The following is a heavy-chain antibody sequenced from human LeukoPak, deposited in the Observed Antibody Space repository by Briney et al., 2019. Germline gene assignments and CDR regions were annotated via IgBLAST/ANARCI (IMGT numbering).Heavy chain of an antibody. V-gene: IGHV3-30-3*01. J-gene: IGHJ6*02. CDR3: ARDLNPYIGYYYYGMDV. D-gene: IGHD2-2*02. CDR1: GFTFSRYW. Sequence: GGSLRLSCVASGFTFSRYWMTWVRQAPGKGLEWVAVISYDGSNKYYADSVKGRFTISRDNSKNTLYLQMNSLRAEDTAVYYCARDLNPYIGYYYYGMDVWGQGTTVTVSS. CDR2: ISYDGSNK.